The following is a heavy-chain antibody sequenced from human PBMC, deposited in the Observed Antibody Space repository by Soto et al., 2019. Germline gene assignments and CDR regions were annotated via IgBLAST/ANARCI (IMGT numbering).Heavy chain of an antibody. J-gene: IGHJ6*02. V-gene: IGHV6-1*01. CDR1: GDSVSSNSAA. CDR3: ATEGGSGWFNYYGMDV. CDR2: TYYRSKWYN. Sequence: SQTVSLTCAISGDSVSSNSAAWVWIRQSPSRGLEWLGRTYYRSKWYNDYAVSVKSRITINPDTSKNQFSLQLNSVTPEDTAVYYCATEGGSGWFNYYGMDVWGQGTTVTVSS. D-gene: IGHD6-19*01.